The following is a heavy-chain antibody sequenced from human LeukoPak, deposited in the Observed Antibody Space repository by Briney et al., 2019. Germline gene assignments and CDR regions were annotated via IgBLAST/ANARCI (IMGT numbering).Heavy chain of an antibody. CDR3: ARAGTYSSSWYDY. J-gene: IGHJ4*02. D-gene: IGHD6-13*01. CDR2: ISSSSYI. CDR1: GFTFSSYS. V-gene: IGHV3-21*01. Sequence: GGSLRLSCAASGFTFSSYSMNWVRQAPGKGLEWVSSISSSSYIYYADSVKGRFTISRDNAKNSLYLQMNSLRAEDTAVYYCARAGTYSSSWYDYWGQGTLVTVSS.